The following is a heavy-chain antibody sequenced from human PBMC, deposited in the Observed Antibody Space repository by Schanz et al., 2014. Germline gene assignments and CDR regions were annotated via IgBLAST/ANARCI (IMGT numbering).Heavy chain of an antibody. J-gene: IGHJ3*02. V-gene: IGHV3-23*04. CDR3: AKGRFGELSAFDI. D-gene: IGHD3-10*01. CDR1: GFTFSSYW. Sequence: VQLVESGGGLVQPGGSLRLSCAASGFTFSSYWMHWVRQVPGKGLVWVSAISGSGGSTYYADSVKGRFTISRDNSKNTLYLQMNSLRAEDTAVYYCAKGRFGELSAFDIWGQGTMVTVSS. CDR2: ISGSGGST.